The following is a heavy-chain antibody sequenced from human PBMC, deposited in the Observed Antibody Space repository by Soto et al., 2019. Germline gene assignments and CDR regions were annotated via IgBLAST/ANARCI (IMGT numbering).Heavy chain of an antibody. CDR3: ARSSRGIATNPSVGWFDP. CDR2: ISSSGRTI. Sequence: EVQLVESGGGLVQPGGSLRLSCAASGFTFSSYEMNWVRQAPGKGLEWVSYISSSGRTIYYADSVKGRLTISRDNAKNSLYLQMNSLRAEDTAVYYCARSSRGIATNPSVGWFDPWGQGTLVTVSS. D-gene: IGHD6-13*01. J-gene: IGHJ5*02. CDR1: GFTFSSYE. V-gene: IGHV3-48*03.